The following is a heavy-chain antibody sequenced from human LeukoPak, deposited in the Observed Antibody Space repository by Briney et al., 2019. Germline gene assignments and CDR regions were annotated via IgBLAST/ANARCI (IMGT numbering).Heavy chain of an antibody. Sequence: SETLSLTCTVSGGSISSSSYYWGWIRQPPGKGLEWIGSIYYSGSTYYNPSLKSRVTISVDTSKNQFSLKLSSVTAADTAVYYCARGPQPGMEWLSPLYYHGMDVWGQGTTVTVSS. V-gene: IGHV4-39*01. CDR2: IYYSGST. J-gene: IGHJ6*02. CDR1: GGSISSSSYY. D-gene: IGHD3-3*01. CDR3: ARGPQPGMEWLSPLYYHGMDV.